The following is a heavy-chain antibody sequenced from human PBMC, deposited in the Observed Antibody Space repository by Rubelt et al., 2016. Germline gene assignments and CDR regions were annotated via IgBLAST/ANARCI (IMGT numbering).Heavy chain of an antibody. CDR3: ARVPYGDSFWGLLGY. CDR2: ISYDGSNK. V-gene: IGHV3-30*04. Sequence: RSLRLSCAASGFTFSSYAMHWVRQAPGKGLEWVAVISYDGSNKYYAASVKGRFTISRDNSKNTLYLQMNSLRPEDTAVYYCARVPYGDSFWGLLGYWGQGTLVTVSS. J-gene: IGHJ4*02. CDR1: GFTFSSYA. D-gene: IGHD4-17*01.